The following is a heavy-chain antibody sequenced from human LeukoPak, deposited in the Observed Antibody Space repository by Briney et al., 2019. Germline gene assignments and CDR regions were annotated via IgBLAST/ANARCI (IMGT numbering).Heavy chain of an antibody. CDR1: GGSISSYY. J-gene: IGHJ4*02. CDR2: IYYSGTT. Sequence: SATLSLTCTVSGGSISSYYWSWIRQPPGKGLEWIGYIYYSGTTNYNPSLRSRVTISVDTSKNQFSLKLSSVTAADTAVYYCARGVYIAAAQYGYWGQGTLVTVSS. V-gene: IGHV4-59*01. D-gene: IGHD6-13*01. CDR3: ARGVYIAAAQYGY.